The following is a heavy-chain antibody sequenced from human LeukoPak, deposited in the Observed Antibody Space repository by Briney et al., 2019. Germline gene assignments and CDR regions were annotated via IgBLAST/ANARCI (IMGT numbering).Heavy chain of an antibody. CDR3: ASLELDCSGGSCYSAYDSPRDY. CDR1: GGSISSGGYS. V-gene: IGHV4-30-2*01. J-gene: IGHJ4*02. CDR2: IYHSGST. D-gene: IGHD2-15*01. Sequence: PSETLSLTCAVSGGSISSGGYSWSWIRQPPGKGLAWIGYIYHSGSTYYNPSLKSRVTISVDRSKNQFSLKLSSVTAADTAVYYCASLELDCSGGSCYSAYDSPRDYWGQGTLVTVSS.